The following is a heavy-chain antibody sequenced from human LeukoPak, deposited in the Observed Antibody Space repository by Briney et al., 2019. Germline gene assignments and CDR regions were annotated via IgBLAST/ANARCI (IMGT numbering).Heavy chain of an antibody. CDR2: INPNSGDT. CDR1: GYTFTDYF. D-gene: IGHD2-2*01. J-gene: IGHJ3*02. CDR3: ARDNPGDMELVPATTTLDAFDI. Sequence: ASVKVSCRAYGYTFTDYFMHWVRQAPGQGLEWVGWINPNSGDTNYAQRFQGRVTMTRDTSINTAYLELSRLKSDDTAVYYCARDNPGDMELVPATTTLDAFDIWGQGTLVTVSS. V-gene: IGHV1-2*02.